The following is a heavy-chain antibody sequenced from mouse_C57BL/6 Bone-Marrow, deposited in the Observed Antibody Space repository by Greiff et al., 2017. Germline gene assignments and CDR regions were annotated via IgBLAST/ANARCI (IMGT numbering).Heavy chain of an antibody. D-gene: IGHD5-1-1*01. CDR1: GYAFSSYW. V-gene: IGHV1-80*01. Sequence: QVQLQQSGAELVKPGASVKISCNASGYAFSSYWMNWVKPRPGQGLGWIGQIYPGDGDTNYNGKFKGKSTLTADKSSSTAYMQLRSLTAEDSAVYDCARDTPYYAMDYWGQGTSVTVSS. J-gene: IGHJ4*01. CDR2: IYPGDGDT. CDR3: ARDTPYYAMDY.